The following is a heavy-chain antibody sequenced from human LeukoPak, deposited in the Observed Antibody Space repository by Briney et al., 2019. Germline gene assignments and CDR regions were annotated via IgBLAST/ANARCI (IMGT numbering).Heavy chain of an antibody. D-gene: IGHD5-18*01. CDR2: ISGSGGST. J-gene: IGHJ4*02. V-gene: IGHV3-23*01. CDR3: ARARGYSYGSPFDY. Sequence: GGSLRLSCAASGLTFSSYAMSWVRQAPGKGLEWVSAISGSGGSTYYADSVKGRFTISRDNSKNTLYLQMNSLRAEDTAVYYCARARGYSYGSPFDYWGQGTLVTVSS. CDR1: GLTFSSYA.